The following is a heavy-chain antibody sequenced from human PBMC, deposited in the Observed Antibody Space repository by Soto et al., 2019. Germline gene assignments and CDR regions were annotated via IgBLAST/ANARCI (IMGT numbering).Heavy chain of an antibody. J-gene: IGHJ4*02. D-gene: IGHD3-10*01. Sequence: QVQLVESGGGLVKPGGSLRLSCAASGFSFGDSYMSWIRQSAGKGLEWLSYISGGSSYTKYAESVKGRFTISRDNARRSLFPQVNGVRADDTAIYYCAKTRVADSGYYFDHWGQGTMVTVSS. CDR2: ISGGSSYT. CDR3: AKTRVADSGYYFDH. CDR1: GFSFGDSY. V-gene: IGHV3-11*05.